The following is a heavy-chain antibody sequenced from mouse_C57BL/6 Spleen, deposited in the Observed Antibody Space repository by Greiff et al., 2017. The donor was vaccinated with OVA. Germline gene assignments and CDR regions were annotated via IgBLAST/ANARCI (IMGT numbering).Heavy chain of an antibody. CDR1: GYSITSGYY. CDR2: ISYDGSN. Sequence: EVKLVESGPGLVKPSQSLSLTCSVTGYSITSGYYWNWIRQFPGNKLEWMGYISYDGSNNYNPSLKNRISITRDTPKNQFFLKLNSVTTEDTATYYCARGDYYVSPWFAYWGQGTLVTVSA. J-gene: IGHJ3*01. D-gene: IGHD1-1*01. CDR3: ARGDYYVSPWFAY. V-gene: IGHV3-6*01.